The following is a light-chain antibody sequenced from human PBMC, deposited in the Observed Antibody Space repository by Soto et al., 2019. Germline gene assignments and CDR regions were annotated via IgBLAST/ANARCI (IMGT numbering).Light chain of an antibody. CDR2: KAS. Sequence: DIQMTQSPSTLSASVGDRVTITCRASQTSNLLAWYQQKPGKAPKLLIYKASSLESGVPSRFSGSGSGTEFTLTISSLQPDDFATYYCQQYNNYSPRTFGQGTKVEIK. CDR1: QTSNL. CDR3: QQYNNYSPRT. J-gene: IGKJ1*01. V-gene: IGKV1-5*03.